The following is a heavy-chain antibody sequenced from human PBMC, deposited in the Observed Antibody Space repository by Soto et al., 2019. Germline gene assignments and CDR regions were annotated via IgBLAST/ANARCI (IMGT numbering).Heavy chain of an antibody. CDR1: GGSFCGYY. Sequence: AETLSLTCAVYGGSFCGYYWSWIRQPPGKGLEWIGEINHRGSTNYNPSLKSRVTISVDTSKNQFSLKLSSVTAADTAVYYCARSRRSSGYRPLTEFDYWGQGTLVTVSS. D-gene: IGHD3-22*01. V-gene: IGHV4-34*01. J-gene: IGHJ4*02. CDR3: ARSRRSSGYRPLTEFDY. CDR2: INHRGST.